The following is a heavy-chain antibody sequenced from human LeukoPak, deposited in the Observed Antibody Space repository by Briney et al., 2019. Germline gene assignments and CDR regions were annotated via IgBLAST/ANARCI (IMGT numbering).Heavy chain of an antibody. CDR2: IYSGGTA. D-gene: IGHD2-2*01. Sequence: GGSLRLSCAASGFTVSSNYMSWVRQAPGKGLEWVSVIYSGGTAYYADSVKGRFTISRDNSKNTLYLQMNSLRAEDTAVYYCAKDRPYCSSTSCPDYWGQGTLVTVSS. V-gene: IGHV3-53*01. CDR1: GFTVSSNY. CDR3: AKDRPYCSSTSCPDY. J-gene: IGHJ4*02.